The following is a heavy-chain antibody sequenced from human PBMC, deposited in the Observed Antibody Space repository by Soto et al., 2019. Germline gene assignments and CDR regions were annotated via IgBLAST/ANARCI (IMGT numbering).Heavy chain of an antibody. Sequence: QVQLVQSGAEEKKPGASVKVSCKASGYTFTGYAMHWVRQXPXXXLEWMGWINAGKGNTKYPQKFQGRVTITRDTSASTAYXELXSLRSXDTXVYYCARAVAVAADFDYWGQGTLVTVSS. J-gene: IGHJ4*02. V-gene: IGHV1-3*05. D-gene: IGHD6-19*01. CDR1: GYTFTGYA. CDR2: INAGKGNT. CDR3: ARAVAVAADFDY.